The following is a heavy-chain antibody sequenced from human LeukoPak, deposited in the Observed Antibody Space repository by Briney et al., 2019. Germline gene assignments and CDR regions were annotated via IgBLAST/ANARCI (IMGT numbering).Heavy chain of an antibody. CDR3: ARDRRTSTGPDY. V-gene: IGHV3-21*01. D-gene: IGHD2-2*01. J-gene: IGHJ4*02. CDR1: GFNFSSYS. CDR2: ISSSSSYI. Sequence: GGSMRLSCAVSGFNFSSYSMNWVRQAPGKGMEWVSSISSSSSYIYYADSVKGRFTISRDNAKNSLYLQMSSLRAEDTAVYYCARDRRTSTGPDYWGQGTLVTVSS.